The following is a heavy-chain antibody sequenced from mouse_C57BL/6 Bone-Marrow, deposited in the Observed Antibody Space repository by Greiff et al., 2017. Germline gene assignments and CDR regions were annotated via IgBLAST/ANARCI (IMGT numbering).Heavy chain of an antibody. V-gene: IGHV1-64*01. CDR2: IHPNSGST. CDR1: GYTFTSYW. D-gene: IGHD1-1*01. J-gene: IGHJ1*03. CDR3: ARKTTVVAHWYFDG. Sequence: QVQLQQPGAELVKPGASVKLSCKASGYTFTSYWMHWVKQRPGQGLEWIGMIHPNSGSTNYNEKFKSKATLTVDKSSSTAYMQLSSLTSEDSAVYYCARKTTVVAHWYFDGWGTGTTVTVSS.